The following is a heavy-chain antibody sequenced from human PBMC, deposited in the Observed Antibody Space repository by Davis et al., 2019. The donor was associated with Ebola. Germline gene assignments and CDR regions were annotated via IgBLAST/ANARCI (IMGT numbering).Heavy chain of an antibody. CDR1: GFTFSDYY. CDR2: ISSSGSSI. Sequence: GGSLRLSCAASGFTFSDYYMNWIRQAPGKGLECISYISSSGSSIYYADSVKGRFTISRDNAKNSLYLQMNSLRAEDTALFYCARDRYYYGGSGTYDYWGQGTLVTVSS. CDR3: ARDRYYYGGSGTYDY. D-gene: IGHD3-22*01. J-gene: IGHJ4*02. V-gene: IGHV3-11*04.